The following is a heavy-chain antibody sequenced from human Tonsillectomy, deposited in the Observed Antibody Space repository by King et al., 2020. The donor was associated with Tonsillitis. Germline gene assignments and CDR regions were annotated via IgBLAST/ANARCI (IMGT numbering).Heavy chain of an antibody. CDR3: ARTRATYDY. Sequence: VQLQESGPGLVKPSETLSLTCTVSGGSISSYYWSWIRQPPGKGLEWIGYIYYSGSTNYNPSLKSRVTISVDTSKNQFSLKLSSVTAADTAVYYCARTRATYDYLGQGTLVTVSS. V-gene: IGHV4-59*01. J-gene: IGHJ4*02. D-gene: IGHD1-26*01. CDR2: IYYSGST. CDR1: GGSISSYY.